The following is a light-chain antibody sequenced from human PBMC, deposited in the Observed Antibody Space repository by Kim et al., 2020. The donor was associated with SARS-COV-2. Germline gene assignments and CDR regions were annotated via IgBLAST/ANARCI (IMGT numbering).Light chain of an antibody. V-gene: IGKV1-8*01. CDR3: QQYYTYPQT. CDR2: AAS. J-gene: IGKJ1*01. CDR1: QGVSTY. Sequence: ASTGERVTITGRASQGVSTYLAWYQQKPGRAPKVLIYAASTLQSGVPSRFSGSGSGTDFTLTISCLQSEDFATYYCQQYYTYPQTFGQGTKVDIK.